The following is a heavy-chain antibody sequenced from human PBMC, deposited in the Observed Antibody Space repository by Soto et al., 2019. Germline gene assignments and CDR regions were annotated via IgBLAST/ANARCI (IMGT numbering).Heavy chain of an antibody. CDR1: GGTFSSYT. Sequence: ASVKVSCKASGGTFSSYTISWVRQAPGQGLEWMGRIIPNLGITNYAQKFQGRVTMTADTSTSTAYMELRSLRSDDTAVYYCAREVSSYHYYYYMDVWGKGTTVTVSS. D-gene: IGHD6-6*01. V-gene: IGHV1-69*04. J-gene: IGHJ6*03. CDR3: AREVSSYHYYYYMDV. CDR2: IIPNLGIT.